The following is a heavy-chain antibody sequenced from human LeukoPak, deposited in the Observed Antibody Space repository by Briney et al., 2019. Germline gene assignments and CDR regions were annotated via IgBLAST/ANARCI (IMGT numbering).Heavy chain of an antibody. D-gene: IGHD5-18*01. Sequence: SVKVSCKASGGTFSGYAISWVRQAPGQGLEWMGAVIPVFARSDYARNFQGRLSITTDESTITAYMELSSLRSEDTGVYFCARGEGYSYGYFHLWGQGTLVTVSS. V-gene: IGHV1-69*05. CDR3: ARGEGYSYGYFHL. CDR1: GGTFSGYA. CDR2: VIPVFARS. J-gene: IGHJ1*01.